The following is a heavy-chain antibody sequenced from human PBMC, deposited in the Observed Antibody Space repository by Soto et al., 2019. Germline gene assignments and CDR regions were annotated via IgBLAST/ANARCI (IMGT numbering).Heavy chain of an antibody. V-gene: IGHV4-59*01. Sequence: PSETLSLTCTVSGGSISSYYCSWIRQPPGKGLEWIGYIYYSGSTNYNPSLKSRVTISVDTSKNQFSLKLSSVTAADTAVYYCAGGMDVDTAMGFDYWGQGTLVTVSS. CDR3: AGGMDVDTAMGFDY. D-gene: IGHD5-18*01. CDR1: GGSISSYY. CDR2: IYYSGST. J-gene: IGHJ4*02.